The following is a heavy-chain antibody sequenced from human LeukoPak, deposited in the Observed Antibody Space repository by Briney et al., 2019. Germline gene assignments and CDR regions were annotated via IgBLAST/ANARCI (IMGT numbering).Heavy chain of an antibody. CDR1: GFTFSSYG. V-gene: IGHV3-33*01. J-gene: IGHJ4*02. CDR3: AREGYSSSWYWEDY. D-gene: IGHD6-13*01. CDR2: IWYDGSNK. Sequence: GGSLRLSCAASGFTFSSYGMYWVRQAPGKGLEWVAVIWYDGSNKYYADSVKGRFTISRDNSKNTLYLQMNSLRAEDTAVYYCAREGYSSSWYWEDYWGQGTLVTVSS.